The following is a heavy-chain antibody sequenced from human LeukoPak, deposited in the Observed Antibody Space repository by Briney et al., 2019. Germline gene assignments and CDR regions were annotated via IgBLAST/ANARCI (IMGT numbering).Heavy chain of an antibody. J-gene: IGHJ5*02. D-gene: IGHD3-10*01. V-gene: IGHV4-30-4*01. Sequence: SETLSLTCTVSGGSLSSGDYYWSWIRQPPGKGLEWIGYIYYSGSTYYNPSLKSRVTISVDTSKNQFSLKLSSVTAADTAVYYCARVKLGITPNWFDPWGQGTLVTVSS. CDR2: IYYSGST. CDR3: ARVKLGITPNWFDP. CDR1: GGSLSSGDYY.